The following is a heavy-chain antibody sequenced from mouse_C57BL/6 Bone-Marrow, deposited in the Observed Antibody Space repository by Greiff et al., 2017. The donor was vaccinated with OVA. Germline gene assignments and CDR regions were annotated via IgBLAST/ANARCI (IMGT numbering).Heavy chain of an antibody. J-gene: IGHJ3*01. CDR1: GFTFSDYG. V-gene: IGHV5-17*01. CDR3: ARGTSFAY. Sequence: EVKLVEPGGGLVKPGGSLKLSCAASGFTFSDYGMHWVRQAPEKGLVWVAYISSGSSTIYYADTVKGRFTISRDNAKNTLFLQMTSLRSEDTAMYYCARGTSFAYWGQGTLVTVSA. CDR2: ISSGSSTI.